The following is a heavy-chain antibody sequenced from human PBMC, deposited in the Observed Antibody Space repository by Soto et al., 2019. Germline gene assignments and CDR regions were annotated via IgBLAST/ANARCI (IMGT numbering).Heavy chain of an antibody. CDR3: ARANCSGGSCYETN. CDR1: GYTFTSYD. Sequence: ASVKVSCKASGYTFTSYDINWVRQATGQGLEWMGWMNPNSGNTGYAQKFQGRVTMTRNTSISTAYMELSSLRSEDTAVYYCARANCSGGSCYETNWGQGTLVTVSS. CDR2: MNPNSGNT. J-gene: IGHJ4*02. V-gene: IGHV1-8*01. D-gene: IGHD2-15*01.